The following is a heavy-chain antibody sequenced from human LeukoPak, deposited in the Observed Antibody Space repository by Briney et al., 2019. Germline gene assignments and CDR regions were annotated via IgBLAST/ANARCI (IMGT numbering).Heavy chain of an antibody. CDR2: INPSGGST. D-gene: IGHD2-15*01. Sequence: ASVKVSCKASGYTFTSYYMHWVRQAPGQGLEWMGIINPSGGSTSYAQKFQGRVTMTRDTSTSTVYMELSSLRSEDTAVYYCARAWQPEAAPTYYFDYWGQGTLVTVSS. V-gene: IGHV1-46*01. J-gene: IGHJ4*02. CDR3: ARAWQPEAAPTYYFDY. CDR1: GYTFTSYY.